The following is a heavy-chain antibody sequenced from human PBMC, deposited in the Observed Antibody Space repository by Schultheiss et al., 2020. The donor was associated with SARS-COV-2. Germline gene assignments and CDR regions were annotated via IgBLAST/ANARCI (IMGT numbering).Heavy chain of an antibody. CDR1: GFTFSSYA. CDR2: ISYDGSNK. CDR3: ARAKDPNWNYARPFDP. D-gene: IGHD1-7*01. Sequence: GESLKISCAASGFTFSSYAMHWVRQAPGKGLEWVAVISYDGSNKYYADSVKGRFTISRDNAKNSLYLQMNSLRAEDTAVYYCARAKDPNWNYARPFDPWGQGTLVTVSS. V-gene: IGHV3-30-3*01. J-gene: IGHJ5*02.